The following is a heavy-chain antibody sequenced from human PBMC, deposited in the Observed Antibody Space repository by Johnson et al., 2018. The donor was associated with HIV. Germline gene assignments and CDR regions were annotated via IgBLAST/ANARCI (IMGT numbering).Heavy chain of an antibody. V-gene: IGHV3-74*03. D-gene: IGHD2-21*01. Sequence: VQLVESGGGLVQPGRSLRLSCAASGFTFSSYWMSWVRQVPGKRPVWVARIYNDGSRTTYADSVRGRFTISRDNAKYTVDLQMNSLRVEDTAVYYCAKVDCGGDTCAGYDPFDLWGQGTLVTVSS. CDR3: AKVDCGGDTCAGYDPFDL. CDR2: IYNDGSRT. CDR1: GFTFSSYW. J-gene: IGHJ3*01.